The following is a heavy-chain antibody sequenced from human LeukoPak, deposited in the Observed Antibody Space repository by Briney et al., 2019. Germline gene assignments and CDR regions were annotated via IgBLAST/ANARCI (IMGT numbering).Heavy chain of an antibody. Sequence: PSETLSLTCSASGGSISGNYWSLIRQSPGRGLEWIGYVYYSGSTNYNPSLKSRVTISVDTSRNQFFLKVNSVTAADTAVYFCARGGGTGYPFDYWGQGTPVTVSS. CDR2: VYYSGST. J-gene: IGHJ4*02. D-gene: IGHD4-23*01. CDR3: ARGGGTGYPFDY. V-gene: IGHV4-59*01. CDR1: GGSISGNY.